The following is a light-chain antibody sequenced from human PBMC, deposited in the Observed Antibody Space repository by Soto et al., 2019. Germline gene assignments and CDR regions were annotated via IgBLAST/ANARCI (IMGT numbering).Light chain of an antibody. J-gene: IGLJ1*01. V-gene: IGLV2-8*01. CDR2: EVT. CDR3: SSYAGSNNPYV. Sequence: QSALTQPPSASGSPGQSVTISCTGTSSDVGGYNYVSWYQQHPGSAPKLIIYEVTKRPSGVPDRFSGSKSGNTASLTVSGLQAADAADYYCSSYAGSNNPYVFGPGTKLTVL. CDR1: SSDVGGYNY.